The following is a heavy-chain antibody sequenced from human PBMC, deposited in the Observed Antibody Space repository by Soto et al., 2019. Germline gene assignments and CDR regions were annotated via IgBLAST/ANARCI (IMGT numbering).Heavy chain of an antibody. D-gene: IGHD3-10*01. J-gene: IGHJ4*02. CDR3: ARGVTMVRGVIHTPYFDY. CDR1: GGSISSVGYY. V-gene: IGHV4-31*03. Sequence: SETLSLTCTVSGGSISSVGYYWIRIRQHPGKGLEWIGYIYYSGNTYYNPSLKSRVTISEDTSKNQFSLKLSSVTAADTAVYYCARGVTMVRGVIHTPYFDYWGQGTLVTVSS. CDR2: IYYSGNT.